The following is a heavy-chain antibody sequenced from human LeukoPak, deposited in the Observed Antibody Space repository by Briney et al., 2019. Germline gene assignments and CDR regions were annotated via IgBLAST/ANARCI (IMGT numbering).Heavy chain of an antibody. V-gene: IGHV5-51*01. CDR3: ARQGAAGKYYYYYMDV. CDR1: GSNFVDYW. Sequence: GESLKISCKDSGSNFVDYWIGWVRQVSGRGLEWMAVIFPGDSETTYSPSFQGQVSISVDTSTNTAYLEWSSLKASDTAIYYCARQGAAGKYYYYYMDVWGKGTTVTVSS. CDR2: IFPGDSET. D-gene: IGHD6-13*01. J-gene: IGHJ6*03.